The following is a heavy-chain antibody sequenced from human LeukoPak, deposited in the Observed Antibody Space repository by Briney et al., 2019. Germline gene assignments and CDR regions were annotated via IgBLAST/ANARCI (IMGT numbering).Heavy chain of an antibody. V-gene: IGHV3-23*01. J-gene: IGHJ3*02. CDR2: ITGSGGNT. CDR1: GFTFSSYG. D-gene: IGHD2-15*01. CDR3: AKANVKYCSGGSCFDAFDI. Sequence: GGSLRLSCAASGFTFSSYGMSWVRQAPGKGLEWVSGITGSGGNTYYADSVKGRFTISRDNSKNTLYLQMNSLRAEDTAVYYCAKANVKYCSGGSCFDAFDIWGQGTMVTVSS.